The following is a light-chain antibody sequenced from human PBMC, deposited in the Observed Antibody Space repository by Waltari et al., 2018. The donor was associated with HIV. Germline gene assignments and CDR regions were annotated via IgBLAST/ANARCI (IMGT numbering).Light chain of an antibody. J-gene: IGLJ2*01. V-gene: IGLV3-10*01. CDR1: ALPSQY. Sequence: SYELTPPPSVAVSLVQTARITWTGSALPSQYPYWYQQKPGQAPMLVIYEDSKRPSGFPERFSGSRSGTTATLTISGAQVEDEADYYCYSTDNSGHHRVFGTGTKLTVL. CDR3: YSTDNSGHHRV. CDR2: EDS.